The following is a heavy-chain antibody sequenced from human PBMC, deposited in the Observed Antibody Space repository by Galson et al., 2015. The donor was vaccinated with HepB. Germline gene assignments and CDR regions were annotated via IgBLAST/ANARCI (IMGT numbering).Heavy chain of an antibody. V-gene: IGHV1-3*01. Sequence: SVKVSCKASGYTFTSYAMHWVRQAPGQRLEWMGWINAGNGNTKYSQKFQGRVTITRDTSASTAYMELSSLRPEDTAVYYCARGELLYYYYGMDVWGQGTTVTVSS. CDR2: INAGNGNT. CDR1: GYTFTSYA. D-gene: IGHD3-10*01. J-gene: IGHJ6*02. CDR3: ARGELLYYYYGMDV.